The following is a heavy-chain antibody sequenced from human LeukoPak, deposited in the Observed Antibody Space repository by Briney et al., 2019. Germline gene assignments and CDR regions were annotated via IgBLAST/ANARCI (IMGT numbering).Heavy chain of an antibody. D-gene: IGHD3-22*01. CDR1: GFTFSSYG. V-gene: IGHV3-23*01. CDR2: ITASGSST. CDR3: AKAYYYDSATRAYYFDY. Sequence: GSLRLSCAASGFTFSSYGMHWVRQAPGKGLEWVSGITASGSSTYYADSVKGHFTISRDNSKNTLCLQTNSLRAEDTAVYYCAKAYYYDSATRAYYFDYWGQGTLVTVSS. J-gene: IGHJ4*02.